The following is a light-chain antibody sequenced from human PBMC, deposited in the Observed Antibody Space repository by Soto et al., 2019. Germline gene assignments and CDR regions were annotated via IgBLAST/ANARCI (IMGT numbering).Light chain of an antibody. CDR1: QSVGTW. J-gene: IGKJ1*01. Sequence: DIQMTQSPSTLSASVGGRVTITCRASQSVGTWVAWYQQKPWKAPKLLIYGASNLESGVPSRFSGSGSGTEFTLTITTLQPDDFATYFCQLYNRNTWSFGPGTKV. CDR2: GAS. CDR3: QLYNRNTWS. V-gene: IGKV1-5*01.